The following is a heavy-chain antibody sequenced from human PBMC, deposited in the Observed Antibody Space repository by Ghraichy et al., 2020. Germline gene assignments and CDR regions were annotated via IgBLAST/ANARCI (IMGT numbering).Heavy chain of an antibody. V-gene: IGHV4-59*01. J-gene: IGHJ5*02. CDR1: GDSITNYY. Sequence: SETLSLTCTVSGDSITNYYWNWIRQPPGKGLEWVASVQYSGTTNSNPSLMNRVIISLDTSKNQFSLKLNSVTAADSAIYYCARRVRQDAAVTHDHWFDPWGQGTLVTVSS. CDR3: ARRVRQDAAVTHDHWFDP. CDR2: VQYSGTT. D-gene: IGHD4-17*01.